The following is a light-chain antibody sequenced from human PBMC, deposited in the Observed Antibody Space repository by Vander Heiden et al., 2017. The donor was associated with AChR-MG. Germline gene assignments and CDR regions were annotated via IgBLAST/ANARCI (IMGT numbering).Light chain of an antibody. CDR1: RLGNKY. CDR2: QND. J-gene: IGLJ3*02. Sequence: SYELTQPPSVSVSPGQTASITCSGDRLGNKYASWSQQKPGQSPVLVIHQNDKRPSGIPGRFSGSSSGNTATLTISGTQSLDEADYFCQAWDSRSNWVFGGGTKLTVL. V-gene: IGLV3-1*01. CDR3: QAWDSRSNWV.